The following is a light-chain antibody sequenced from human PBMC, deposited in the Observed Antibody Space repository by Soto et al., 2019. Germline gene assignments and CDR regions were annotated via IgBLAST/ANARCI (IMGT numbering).Light chain of an antibody. V-gene: IGLV1-47*02. J-gene: IGLJ3*02. Sequence: QSVVTQPPSASGTPGQTVTISCSGSSSNIGSNYVYWYQQLPGTAPKLLIYNYNQRPSGVVDRFSGSRSGTSASLAISGLRSEDEADYYCAKWDDDLTGPVFGGWTKVTVL. CDR3: AKWDDDLTGPV. CDR1: SSNIGSNY. CDR2: NYN.